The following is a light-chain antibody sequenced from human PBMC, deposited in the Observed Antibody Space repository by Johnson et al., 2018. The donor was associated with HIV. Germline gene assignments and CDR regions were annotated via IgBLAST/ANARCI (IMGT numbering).Light chain of an antibody. CDR2: DTI. V-gene: IGLV1-51*01. CDR3: GTWDSSLNAYV. J-gene: IGLJ1*01. CDR1: SSNIGNNY. Sequence: QSVLTQSPSVSAAPGQKVSISCSGRSSNIGNNYVSWYQKLPGTAPKLLIYDTIKRHSGIPDRFSVSKSGTSATLGITGLQTGDEADYYCGTWDSSLNAYVFGAATKVAVL.